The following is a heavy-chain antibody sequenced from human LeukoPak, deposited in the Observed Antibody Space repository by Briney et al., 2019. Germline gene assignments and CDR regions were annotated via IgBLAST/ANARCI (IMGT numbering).Heavy chain of an antibody. V-gene: IGHV3-30*14. CDR1: GFTFSSYA. CDR2: ISFDGSNK. J-gene: IGHJ4*02. D-gene: IGHD3-10*01. CDR3: VKDDRGWFGEGVNYFDY. Sequence: GRSLRLSCAASGFTFSSYAMHWVRQAPGKGLEWVAVISFDGSNKYYADSVKGRFTISRDNSKKTLYLQMSSLRDEDTAVYYCVKDDRGWFGEGVNYFDYWGQGTLVTVSS.